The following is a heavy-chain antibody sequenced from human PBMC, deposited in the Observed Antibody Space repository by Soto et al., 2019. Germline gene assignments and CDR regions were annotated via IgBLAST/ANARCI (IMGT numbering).Heavy chain of an antibody. J-gene: IGHJ4*02. V-gene: IGHV1-18*01. CDR2: MSGYNSNT. CDR3: GRERQWEPVPY. Sequence: VQLVQSGGEVKQPGASVKVSCRASGYSFSNYGITWVRQAPGQGLEWMGWMSGYNSNTNYAQKFEGRVRMTKDTTRSTAYLEVRSLRFDDTAVYYCGRERQWEPVPYWGQGTPVTVSS. D-gene: IGHD1-26*01. CDR1: GYSFSNYG.